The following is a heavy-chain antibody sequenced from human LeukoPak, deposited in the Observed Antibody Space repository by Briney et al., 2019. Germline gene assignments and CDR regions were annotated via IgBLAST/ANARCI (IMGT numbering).Heavy chain of an antibody. CDR3: ARALGDIVATNDY. D-gene: IGHD5-12*01. V-gene: IGHV3-7*01. J-gene: IGHJ4*02. CDR2: IKQDGSEK. Sequence: GGSLRLSCAASGFTFSSYWMSWVRQAPGKGLGWVANIKQDGSEKYYVDSVKGRFTISRDNAKNSLYLQMNSLRAEDTAVYYCARALGDIVATNDYWGQGTLVTVSS. CDR1: GFTFSSYW.